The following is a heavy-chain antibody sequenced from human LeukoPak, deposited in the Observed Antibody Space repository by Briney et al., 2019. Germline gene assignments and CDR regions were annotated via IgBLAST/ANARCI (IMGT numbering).Heavy chain of an antibody. J-gene: IGHJ4*02. Sequence: GGSLRLSCAASGFTFTNFWMTWVRQAPGKGPERVATIKQDATEIYYVDSVKGRFTISRDNAHNSLYLQMNTLRAEDTAVYYCARTGSGWQPGDYWGQGTLVTVSS. CDR3: ARTGSGWQPGDY. CDR2: IKQDATEI. D-gene: IGHD6-19*01. CDR1: GFTFTNFW. V-gene: IGHV3-7*05.